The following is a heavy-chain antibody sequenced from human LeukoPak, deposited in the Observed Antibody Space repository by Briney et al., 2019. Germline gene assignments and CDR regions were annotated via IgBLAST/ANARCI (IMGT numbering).Heavy chain of an antibody. CDR3: AKPPYYYDSSGYYDY. V-gene: IGHV3-23*01. CDR2: ISGSGGST. Sequence: GGSLRLSCAASRFTFSDYAMSWVRQAPGKGLEWVSAISGSGGSTYYADSVKGRFTISRDNSKNTLYLQMNSLRAEDTAVYYCAKPPYYYDSSGYYDYWGQGTLVTVSS. D-gene: IGHD3-22*01. CDR1: RFTFSDYA. J-gene: IGHJ4*02.